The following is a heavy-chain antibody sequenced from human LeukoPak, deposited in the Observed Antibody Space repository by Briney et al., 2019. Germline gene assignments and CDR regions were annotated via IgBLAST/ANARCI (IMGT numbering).Heavy chain of an antibody. CDR2: ISGSGDKT. J-gene: IGHJ4*02. Sequence: GGSLRLSCAASGFTFSNFAMIWVRQAPGRGLEWVSAISGSGDKTHYADSVKGRFTISRDNSKSVLYMQLNNLRLEDTAVYYCGEGHWGRGTLVTVSS. CDR1: GFTFSNFA. V-gene: IGHV3-23*01. CDR3: GEGH.